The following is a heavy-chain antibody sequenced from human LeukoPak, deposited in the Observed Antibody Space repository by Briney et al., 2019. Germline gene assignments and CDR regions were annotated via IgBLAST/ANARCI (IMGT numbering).Heavy chain of an antibody. CDR3: AKDLFNSVGATYMDV. Sequence: GGSLRLSCAASGFTFSSYGMRWVRQAPGKGLEWVAFIRYDGSNKYYADSVKGRFTISRDNSKNTLYLQMNSLRAEDTAVYYCAKDLFNSVGATYMDVWGKGTTVTVSS. CDR1: GFTFSSYG. J-gene: IGHJ6*03. CDR2: IRYDGSNK. D-gene: IGHD1-26*01. V-gene: IGHV3-30*02.